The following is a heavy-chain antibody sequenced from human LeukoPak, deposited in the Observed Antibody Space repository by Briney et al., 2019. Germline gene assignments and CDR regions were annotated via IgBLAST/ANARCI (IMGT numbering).Heavy chain of an antibody. D-gene: IGHD1-26*01. Sequence: GASVKVSCKASGYTFTGYYMHWVRQAPGQGLEWMGWINPNIGGTYYAQNFQGRVTMTRDTSISTAYMELSNLRSDDTAVYYCARVIVGATDYWGQGTLVTVSS. V-gene: IGHV1-2*02. CDR3: ARVIVGATDY. CDR2: INPNIGGT. CDR1: GYTFTGYY. J-gene: IGHJ4*02.